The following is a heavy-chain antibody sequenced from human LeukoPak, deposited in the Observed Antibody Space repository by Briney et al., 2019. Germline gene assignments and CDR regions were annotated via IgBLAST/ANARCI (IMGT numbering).Heavy chain of an antibody. CDR3: ARDRCGGDCATDY. V-gene: IGHV3-9*01. CDR1: GFTFDDYA. J-gene: IGHJ4*02. CDR2: ISWNSGSI. Sequence: GRSLRLSCAASGFTFDDYAMHWVRQAPGKGLEWVSGISWNSGSIGYADSVKGRFTISRDNSKNTLYLQMNSLRAEDTAVYYCARDRCGGDCATDYWGQGTLVTVSS. D-gene: IGHD2-21*02.